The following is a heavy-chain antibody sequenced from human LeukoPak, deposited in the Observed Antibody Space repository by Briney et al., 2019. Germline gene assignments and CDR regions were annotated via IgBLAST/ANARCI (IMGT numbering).Heavy chain of an antibody. D-gene: IGHD6-13*01. CDR3: ARESVSYSSSWYFDY. CDR2: INHSGST. Sequence: PSETLSLTCAVYGGSFSGYYWSWIRQPPGKGLEWIGEINHSGSTNYNPSLKSRVTLSVDTSKNQFSLKLSSVTAADTAVYYCARESVSYSSSWYFDYWGQGTLVTVSS. J-gene: IGHJ4*02. CDR1: GGSFSGYY. V-gene: IGHV4-34*01.